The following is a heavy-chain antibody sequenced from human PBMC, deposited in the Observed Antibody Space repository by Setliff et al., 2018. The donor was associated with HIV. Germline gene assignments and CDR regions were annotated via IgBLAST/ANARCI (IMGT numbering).Heavy chain of an antibody. CDR3: ARDYTFWSGWASDC. CDR2: IKQDGSEK. D-gene: IGHD3-3*01. CDR1: GFSFGGYW. V-gene: IGHV3-7*01. J-gene: IGHJ4*02. Sequence: PGGSLRLSCAASGFSFGGYWMSWVRQAPGKGLEWVANIKQDGSEKYYVDSVKGRFTISRDNAKNSLYLQMHSLRVEDTAIYYCARDYTFWSGWASDCWGQGTLVTVSS.